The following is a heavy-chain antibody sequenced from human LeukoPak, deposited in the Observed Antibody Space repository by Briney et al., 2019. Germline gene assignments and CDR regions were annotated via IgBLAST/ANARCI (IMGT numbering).Heavy chain of an antibody. CDR2: IYYSGST. Sequence: SQTLSLTCSVSGEAINSVGYYWSWIRQPPGKGLEWIGYIYYSGSTNYNPSLKSRVTISVDTSKNQFSLKLSSVTAADTAVYYCARSYYYDSSGYAYWGQGTLVTVSS. V-gene: IGHV4-61*08. D-gene: IGHD3-22*01. J-gene: IGHJ4*02. CDR1: GEAINSVGYY. CDR3: ARSYYYDSSGYAY.